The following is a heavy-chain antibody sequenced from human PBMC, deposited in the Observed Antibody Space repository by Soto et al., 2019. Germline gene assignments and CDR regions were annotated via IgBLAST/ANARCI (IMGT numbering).Heavy chain of an antibody. CDR3: AKDQGLVKSIGAVVTTDDWVK. Sequence: EVQLLESGGDLVQPGGSLRLSCTGSGFAFSNSAMSWVRQAPGKGLEWVSRITGPSTVTYYADSVKGRFTISRDNSKNSLYLQMNSLRADDTAIYYCAKDQGLVKSIGAVVTTDDWVKWCQGNLVTVSS. D-gene: IGHD4-17*01. CDR2: ITGPSTVT. V-gene: IGHV3-23*01. J-gene: IGHJ4*02. CDR1: GFAFSNSA.